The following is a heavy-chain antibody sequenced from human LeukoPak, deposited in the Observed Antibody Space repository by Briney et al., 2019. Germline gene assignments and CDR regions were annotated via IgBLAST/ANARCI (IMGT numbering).Heavy chain of an antibody. CDR3: AKDRARFDF. V-gene: IGHV3-23*01. CDR1: GFTINSYA. Sequence: PGGSLRLSCAASGFTINSYAMSWVRQAPGKGLEWVSAISGSGGSTYYAASVKGRFTISRDNSKNTLYLQMNSLRAEDTAVYYCAKDRARFDFWGQGTLVTVSS. J-gene: IGHJ4*02. CDR2: ISGSGGST.